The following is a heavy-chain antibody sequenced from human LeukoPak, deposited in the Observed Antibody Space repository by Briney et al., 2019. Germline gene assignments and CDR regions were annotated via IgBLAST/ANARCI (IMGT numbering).Heavy chain of an antibody. V-gene: IGHV3-23*01. CDR3: CYGGFRSGYYNFDY. CDR2: ISGSGGST. D-gene: IGHD3-3*01. Sequence: GGSLRLSCAASGFTFSSYAMSWVRQAPGKGLEWVSAISGSGGSTYYADSVKGRFTISRDNSKNTLYLQMNSLRAEDTAVYYCCYGGFRSGYYNFDYWGQGTLVTVSS. CDR1: GFTFSSYA. J-gene: IGHJ4*02.